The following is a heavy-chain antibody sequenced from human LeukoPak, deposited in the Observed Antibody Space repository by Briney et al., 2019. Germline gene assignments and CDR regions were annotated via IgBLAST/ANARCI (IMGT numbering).Heavy chain of an antibody. CDR3: ARDSYGSSGYYYVSDY. CDR1: GFTFSTYW. CDR2: ISYSSSAI. D-gene: IGHD3-22*01. V-gene: IGHV3-48*02. Sequence: QPGGSLRLSCAASGFTFSTYWMTWVRQAPGKGLEWVSYISYSSSAIYYADSVKGRFTISRDNAKNSLSLQMNSLRDEDTAVYYCARDSYGSSGYYYVSDYWGQGTLVTVSS. J-gene: IGHJ4*02.